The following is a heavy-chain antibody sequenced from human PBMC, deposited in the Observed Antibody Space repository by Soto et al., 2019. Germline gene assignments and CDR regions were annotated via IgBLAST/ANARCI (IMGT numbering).Heavy chain of an antibody. D-gene: IGHD5-12*01. V-gene: IGHV1-18*04. CDR2: ISPLKGRT. CDR1: GYTFTSYG. CDR3: AMDYVYRPEYFKH. J-gene: IGHJ1*01. Sequence: QVQLVQSGPDLKRPGASMKVSCKASGYTFTSYGISWVRQAPGQGLEWMAWISPLKGRTQYSQKAQGRVTLSTDTSSSTAYMEMTPLRVDDTAGYYWAMDYVYRPEYFKHWCQGSLVTVS.